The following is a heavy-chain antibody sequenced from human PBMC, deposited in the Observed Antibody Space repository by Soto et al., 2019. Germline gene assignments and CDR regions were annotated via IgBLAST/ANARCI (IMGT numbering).Heavy chain of an antibody. CDR3: ARETNPYSSSSHAFDI. CDR2: ISSTGTYI. V-gene: IGHV3-21*01. J-gene: IGHJ3*02. D-gene: IGHD6-6*01. Sequence: EVQLVESGGGLVKPGGSLRLSCAASGITFSSYSMNWVRQAPGKGLEWVSSISSTGTYIDYADSVKSRFTISRDNAKNSLFLQMDSLRAENAALYYCARETNPYSSSSHAFDIWGQGTMVTVSS. CDR1: GITFSSYS.